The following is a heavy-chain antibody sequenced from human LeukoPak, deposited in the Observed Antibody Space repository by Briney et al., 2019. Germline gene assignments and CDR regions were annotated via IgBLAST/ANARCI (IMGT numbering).Heavy chain of an antibody. Sequence: QPGGSLRLSCAASGFTFSGYAMSWVRQAPGMGLEWVSGISGSGGSTYYADSVKGRFTISRDNSKNTLYLQMNSLRAEDTAVYYCARARSNWFDPWGQGTLVTVSS. CDR1: GFTFSGYA. CDR3: ARARSNWFDP. J-gene: IGHJ5*02. CDR2: ISGSGGST. V-gene: IGHV3-23*01.